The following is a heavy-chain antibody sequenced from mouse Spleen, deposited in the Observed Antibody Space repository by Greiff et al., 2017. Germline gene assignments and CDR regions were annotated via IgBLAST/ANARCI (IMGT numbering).Heavy chain of an antibody. Sequence: VQLQQSGAELVKPGASVKLSCKASGYTFTSYWMQWVKQRPGQGLEWIGEIDPSDSYTNYNQKFKGKATLTVDTSSSTAYMQLSSLTSEDSAVYYCARAWGRDAMDYWGQGTSVTVSS. V-gene: IGHV1-50*01. J-gene: IGHJ4*01. CDR2: IDPSDSYT. CDR1: GYTFTSYW. D-gene: IGHD4-1*01. CDR3: ARAWGRDAMDY.